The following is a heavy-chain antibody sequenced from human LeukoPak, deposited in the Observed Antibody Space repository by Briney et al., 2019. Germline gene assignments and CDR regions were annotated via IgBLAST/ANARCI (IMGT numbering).Heavy chain of an antibody. J-gene: IGHJ4*02. D-gene: IGHD6-13*01. CDR2: INPNSGGT. CDR1: GYTFTGYY. Sequence: ASVKVSCKASGYTFTGYYVHWVRQAPGQGLEWMGWINPNSGGTNYAQKFQGWVTMTRDTSISTAYMELSRLRSEDTAVYYCATVEYSSSWYRDNWGQGTLVTVSS. V-gene: IGHV1-2*04. CDR3: ATVEYSSSWYRDN.